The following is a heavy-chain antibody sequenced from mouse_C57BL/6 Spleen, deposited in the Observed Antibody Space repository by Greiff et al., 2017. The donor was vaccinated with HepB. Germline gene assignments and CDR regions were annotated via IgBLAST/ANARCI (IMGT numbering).Heavy chain of an antibody. D-gene: IGHD4-1*02. Sequence: EVQLQQSGPELVKPGASVKISCKASGYSFTGYYMNWVKQSPEKSLEWIGEINPSTGGTTYNQKFKAKATLTVDKSSSTAYMQLKSLTSEDSAVYYCARLNLDFDYWGQGTTLTVSS. J-gene: IGHJ2*01. V-gene: IGHV1-42*01. CDR3: ARLNLDFDY. CDR2: INPSTGGT. CDR1: GYSFTGYY.